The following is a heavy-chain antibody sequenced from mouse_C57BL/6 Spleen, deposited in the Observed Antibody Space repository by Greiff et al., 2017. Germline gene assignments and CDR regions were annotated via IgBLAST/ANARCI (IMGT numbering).Heavy chain of an antibody. CDR2: IHPNSGST. J-gene: IGHJ1*03. CDR3: ARGPPDYGSSSYWYFDV. D-gene: IGHD1-1*01. CDR1: GYTFTSYW. V-gene: IGHV1-64*01. Sequence: QVQLQQPGAELVKPGASVKLSCKASGYTFTSYWMHWVKQRPGQGLEWIGMIHPNSGSTNYNEKFKSKATLTVDKSSSTAYMQLSSLTSEDSAVYYCARGPPDYGSSSYWYFDVWGTGTSVTVSS.